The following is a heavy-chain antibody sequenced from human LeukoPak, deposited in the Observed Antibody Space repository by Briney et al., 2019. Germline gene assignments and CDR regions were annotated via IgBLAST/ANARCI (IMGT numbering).Heavy chain of an antibody. CDR1: GGSISSYY. D-gene: IGHD6-13*01. Sequence: PSETLSLTCTVSGGSISSYYWSWIRQPPGKGLEWIGYIYYSGSTNYNPSLKSRVTISVDTSKNQFSLKLSSVTAADTAVYYCACHSSSWYQGWFDHWGQGTLVTVSS. CDR2: IYYSGST. J-gene: IGHJ5*02. CDR3: ACHSSSWYQGWFDH. V-gene: IGHV4-59*01.